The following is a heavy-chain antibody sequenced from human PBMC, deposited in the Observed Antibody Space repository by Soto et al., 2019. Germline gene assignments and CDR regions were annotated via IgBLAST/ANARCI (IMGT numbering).Heavy chain of an antibody. Sequence: GGSLRLSCAASGFTFSSYAMHWVRQAPGKGLEWVAVISYDGSNKYYADSVKGRFTISRDNSKNTLYLQMNSLRAEDTAVYYCARELELRGPYFDYWGQGTLVTVSS. V-gene: IGHV3-30-3*01. CDR2: ISYDGSNK. D-gene: IGHD1-7*01. CDR3: ARELELRGPYFDY. J-gene: IGHJ4*02. CDR1: GFTFSSYA.